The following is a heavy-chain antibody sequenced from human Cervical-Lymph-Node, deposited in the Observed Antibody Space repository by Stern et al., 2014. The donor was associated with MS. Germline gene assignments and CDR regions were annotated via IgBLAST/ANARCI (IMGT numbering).Heavy chain of an antibody. J-gene: IGHJ4*02. CDR1: GFTFSSYW. V-gene: IGHV3-74*01. CDR2: IDTDGGTT. Sequence: EVQLLESGGGLVQPGGSLRLSCAASGFTFSSYWLHWFRHAPGKGLVWVSRIDTDGGTTNYADSVKGRFTISRDNAENTLYLQMNSLRAEDTAVYYCARDSSGRDDFWGQGTLVTVSS. CDR3: ARDSSGRDDF. D-gene: IGHD6-25*01.